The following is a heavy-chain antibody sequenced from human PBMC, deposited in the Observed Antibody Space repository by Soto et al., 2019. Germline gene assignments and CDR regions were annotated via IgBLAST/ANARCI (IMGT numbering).Heavy chain of an antibody. V-gene: IGHV3-7*01. Sequence: WGSLRLSCAGSGFTFSNHWMNWVRQAPGKGLEWVANIKADGSEKYYVDSVKGRFTISRDNARNSLYLQMDSLRAEDTAVYFCARGDTPMITGMDSFDIWGQGTMVTVSS. CDR3: ARGDTPMITGMDSFDI. CDR1: GFTFSNHW. J-gene: IGHJ3*02. D-gene: IGHD5-18*01. CDR2: IKADGSEK.